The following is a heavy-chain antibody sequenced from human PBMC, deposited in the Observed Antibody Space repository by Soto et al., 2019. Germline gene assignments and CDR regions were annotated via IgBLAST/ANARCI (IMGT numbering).Heavy chain of an antibody. CDR1: GLTFSSYS. J-gene: IGHJ4*02. CDR3: ARALYSSGWPYFDY. CDR2: ISSSSSTI. Sequence: GGSLRLSCAASGLTFSSYSMNWVRQAPGKGLEWVSYISSSSSTIYYADSVKGRFTISRDNAKNSLYLQMNSLRDEDTAVYYCARALYSSGWPYFDYWGQGTLVTVSS. V-gene: IGHV3-48*02. D-gene: IGHD6-19*01.